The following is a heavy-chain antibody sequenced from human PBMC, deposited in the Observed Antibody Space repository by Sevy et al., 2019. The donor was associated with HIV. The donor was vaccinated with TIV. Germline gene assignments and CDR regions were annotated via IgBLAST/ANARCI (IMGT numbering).Heavy chain of an antibody. Sequence: GGSLRLSCAASGFTFSSYAMSWVRQAPGKGLEWVSAISGTGGSTYYADSVKGRFTISRDNSKNTLYLQMNSLRAEDTTVYYCAKDQAGYKKLYDFDHWGQGTLVTVSS. CDR3: AKDQAGYKKLYDFDH. V-gene: IGHV3-23*01. CDR1: GFTFSSYA. CDR2: ISGTGGST. D-gene: IGHD1-1*01. J-gene: IGHJ4*02.